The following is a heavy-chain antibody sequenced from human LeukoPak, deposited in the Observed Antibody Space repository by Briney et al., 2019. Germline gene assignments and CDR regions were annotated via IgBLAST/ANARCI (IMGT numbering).Heavy chain of an antibody. V-gene: IGHV3-9*01. Sequence: GGSLRLSRAASGFTFDDYAMHWVRQAPGKGLEWVSGISWNSGSIGYADSVKGRFTISRDNAKNSLYLQMNSLRAEDTALYYCAKDRTRYSSGWSDYWGQGTLVTVSS. D-gene: IGHD6-19*01. CDR2: ISWNSGSI. J-gene: IGHJ4*02. CDR1: GFTFDDYA. CDR3: AKDRTRYSSGWSDY.